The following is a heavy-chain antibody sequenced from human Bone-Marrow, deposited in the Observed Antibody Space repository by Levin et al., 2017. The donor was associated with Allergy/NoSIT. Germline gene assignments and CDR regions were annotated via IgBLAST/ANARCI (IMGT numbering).Heavy chain of an antibody. D-gene: IGHD2-15*01. Sequence: LPFSFSFFTFSNYSFLFVLHAPVIFLSFFSFLSLDFPPPYSADSVKGRFTFSRDNSNNTLHLQMNSLRVEDTAIYYCAKDTYTCSGGSCYFFDYWGQGALVTVSS. CDR1: FFTFSNYS. V-gene: IGHV3-30*18. CDR3: AKDTYTCSGGSCYFFDY. J-gene: IGHJ4*02. CDR2: LSLDFPPP.